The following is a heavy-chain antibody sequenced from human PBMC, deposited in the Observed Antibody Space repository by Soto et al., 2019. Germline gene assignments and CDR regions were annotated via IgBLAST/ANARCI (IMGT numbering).Heavy chain of an antibody. V-gene: IGHV3-30*18. J-gene: IGHJ6*02. D-gene: IGHD3-16*01. Sequence: PGGSLRLSCAASGFTFSSYGMHWVRQAPGKGLEWVAVISYDGSIKYYADSVKGRFTISRDNSKNTVYLQMNSLRAEDTAVYYCAKDLVSVTFGGAPDGMDVWGQGTTVTVSS. CDR3: AKDLVSVTFGGAPDGMDV. CDR2: ISYDGSIK. CDR1: GFTFSSYG.